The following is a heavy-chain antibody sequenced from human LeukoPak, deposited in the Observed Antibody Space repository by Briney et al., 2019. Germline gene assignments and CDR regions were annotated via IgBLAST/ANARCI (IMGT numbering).Heavy chain of an antibody. J-gene: IGHJ2*01. CDR1: GGTFSSYA. V-gene: IGHV1-69*13. CDR3: ARDSPGGTAYYGPAWYFDL. CDR2: IIPIFGSS. Sequence: GASVKVSCKASGGTFSSYAISWVRQAPGQGLEWMGGIIPIFGSSNYAQKFQGRVTITADESTTTAYMELSSLRSEDTAVYYCARDSPGGTAYYGPAWYFDLWGRGTLVTVSS. D-gene: IGHD3/OR15-3a*01.